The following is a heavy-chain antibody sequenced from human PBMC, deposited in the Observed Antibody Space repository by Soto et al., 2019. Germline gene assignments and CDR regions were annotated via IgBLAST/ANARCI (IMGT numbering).Heavy chain of an antibody. CDR2: INPSGDST. V-gene: IGHV3-23*01. D-gene: IGHD6-13*01. CDR1: GFTFSMHG. Sequence: GSLSLSCVASGFTFSMHGLSLVPQAPGKGLEWVSTINPSGDSTVYADSVKGRFTIPRDNSKNTVYLQMNRLSVGDTAVYLCAKVDVSTAGCFDYWGPGALVTVSS. CDR3: AKVDVSTAGCFDY. J-gene: IGHJ4*02.